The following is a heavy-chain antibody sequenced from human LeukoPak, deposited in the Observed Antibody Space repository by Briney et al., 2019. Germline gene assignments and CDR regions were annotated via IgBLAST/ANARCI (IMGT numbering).Heavy chain of an antibody. Sequence: EGSLRLSCAASGFTFSSYAMHWVRQAPGKGLEWVGRIKSKTDGGTTDYAAPVKGRFTISRDDSKNTLYLQMNSLKTEDTAVYYCTTDPEAYYYDSSGYFIGDYWGQGTLVTVSS. CDR3: TTDPEAYYYDSSGYFIGDY. J-gene: IGHJ4*02. CDR2: IKSKTDGGTT. V-gene: IGHV3-15*01. D-gene: IGHD3-22*01. CDR1: GFTFSSYA.